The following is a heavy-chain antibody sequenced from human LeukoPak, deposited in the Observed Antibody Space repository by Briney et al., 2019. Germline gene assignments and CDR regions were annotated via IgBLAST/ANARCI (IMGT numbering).Heavy chain of an antibody. CDR2: IIPIFGTA. D-gene: IGHD6-6*01. V-gene: IGHV1-69*13. CDR1: GGTFSSYA. J-gene: IGHJ4*02. CDR3: ARDKRGSSLDESLLIFDY. Sequence: GASVKVSCKASGGTFSSYAISWVRQAPGQGLEWMGGIIPIFGTANYAQKFQGRVTITADESTSTAYMELSSLRSEDTAVYYCARDKRGSSLDESLLIFDYWGQGTLVTVSS.